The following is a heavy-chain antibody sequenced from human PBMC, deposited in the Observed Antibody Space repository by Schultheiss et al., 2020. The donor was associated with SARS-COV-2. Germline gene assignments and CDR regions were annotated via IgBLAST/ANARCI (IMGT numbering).Heavy chain of an antibody. CDR2: ISYDGSNK. CDR3: AKGASGYYYDSSGYSRSLDV. V-gene: IGHV3-30*04. J-gene: IGHJ6*02. CDR1: GFRFSNYA. Sequence: GGSLRLSCAASGFRFSNYAMHWVRQAPGKGLEWVAVISYDGSNKYYADSVKGRFTISRDNSKNTLYLQMNSLRAEDTAVYYCAKGASGYYYDSSGYSRSLDVWGQGTTVTVSS. D-gene: IGHD3-22*01.